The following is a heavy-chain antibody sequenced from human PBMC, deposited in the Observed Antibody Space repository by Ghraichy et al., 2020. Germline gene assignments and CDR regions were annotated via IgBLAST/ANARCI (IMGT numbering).Heavy chain of an antibody. CDR1: GYNFTSYW. Sequence: GESLNISCKASGYNFTSYWIAWVRQMPGKGLEWMGIVFPGDSDARYGPSFEGQVTISVDKSVSTAYLQWTSLKASDTGMYYCARREYYDWRGWLDPWGQGTLVTVSS. CDR2: VFPGDSDA. J-gene: IGHJ5*02. V-gene: IGHV5-51*01. D-gene: IGHD3-9*01. CDR3: ARREYYDWRGWLDP.